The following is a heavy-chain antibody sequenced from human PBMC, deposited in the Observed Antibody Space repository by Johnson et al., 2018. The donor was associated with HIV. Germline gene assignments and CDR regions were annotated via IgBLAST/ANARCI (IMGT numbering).Heavy chain of an antibody. D-gene: IGHD2/OR15-2a*01. V-gene: IGHV3-23*04. Sequence: VQLVESGGGVVRPGGSLRLSCAASGFTFDDYGMSWVRQAPGKGLEWVSAISGSGGSTYYADSVKGLFSLSRDNSKNTPYLQMNSLRAEDTAVYYCADEGARNPEGFVIWGHGTTVTGSS. CDR3: ADEGARNPEGFVI. CDR2: ISGSGGST. J-gene: IGHJ3*02. CDR1: GFTFDDYG.